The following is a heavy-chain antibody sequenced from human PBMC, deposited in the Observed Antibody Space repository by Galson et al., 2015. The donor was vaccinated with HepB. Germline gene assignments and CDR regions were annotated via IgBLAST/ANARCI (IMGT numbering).Heavy chain of an antibody. CDR1: GYTFSVFY. Sequence: SVKVSCKASGYTFSVFYIHWVRQAPGQGLEWMGWIVPHSGATTYSQKFQGRVTMTRDTSISTVYMELSGLRSDDAAVYYCARGVLPPALDSWGQGALVTVSS. CDR3: ARGVLPPALDS. J-gene: IGHJ4*02. D-gene: IGHD2-2*01. CDR2: IVPHSGAT. V-gene: IGHV1-2*02.